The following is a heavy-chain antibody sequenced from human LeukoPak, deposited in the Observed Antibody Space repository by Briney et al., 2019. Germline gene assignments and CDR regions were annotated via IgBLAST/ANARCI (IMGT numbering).Heavy chain of an antibody. CDR3: TRDRSRAEDD. CDR2: TNQGGSDK. J-gene: IGHJ4*02. V-gene: IGHV3-7*01. Sequence: AGGSLRLSCAASGFTFSGHWMSWVRQAPGKELEWVANTNQGGSDKYYVDSVKGRFTISRDNANNLLYLQMNSLRGEDTAVYYCTRDRSRAEDDWGQGTLVTVSS. D-gene: IGHD1-14*01. CDR1: GFTFSGHW.